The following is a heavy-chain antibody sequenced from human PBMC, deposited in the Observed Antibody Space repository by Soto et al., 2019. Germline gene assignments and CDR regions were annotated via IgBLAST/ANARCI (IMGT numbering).Heavy chain of an antibody. CDR1: GYTFTSYA. CDR3: ARDRGVAGTVWGRHYYYYGMDV. Sequence: ASVQVSCQASGYTFTSYAMHWVRQAPGQRLEWMGWINAGNGNTKYSQKFQGRVTITRDTSASTAYMELSSLRSEDTAVYYCARDRGVAGTVWGRHYYYYGMDVWGQGTTVTVSS. CDR2: INAGNGNT. V-gene: IGHV1-3*01. J-gene: IGHJ6*02. D-gene: IGHD6-19*01.